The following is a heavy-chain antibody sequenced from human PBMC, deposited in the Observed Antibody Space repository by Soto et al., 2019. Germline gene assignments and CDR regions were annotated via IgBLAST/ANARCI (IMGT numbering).Heavy chain of an antibody. J-gene: IGHJ6*02. V-gene: IGHV3-48*02. CDR2: ISSSSSTI. Sequence: GGSLRLSCAASGCPFNSYSMNWVRQAPGKGLEWVSYISSSSSTIYYADSVKGRFTISRDNAKNSLYLQMNSLRDEDTAVYYCAREVVVVPAAMREYYGMDVWGQGTTVTVSS. CDR3: AREVVVVPAAMREYYGMDV. D-gene: IGHD2-2*01. CDR1: GCPFNSYS.